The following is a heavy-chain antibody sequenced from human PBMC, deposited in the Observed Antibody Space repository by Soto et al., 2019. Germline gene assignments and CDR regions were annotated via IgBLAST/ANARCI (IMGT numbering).Heavy chain of an antibody. CDR2: IYPGDSDT. D-gene: IGHD3-3*01. Sequence: GESLKISCKGSGYSFTSYWIGWVRQMPGKGLEWMGIIYPGDSDTRYSPSFQGQVTISADKSISTAYLQWSSLKASDTAMYYCARLRYYDFWSGYSSGFDYWGQGTLVTVSS. V-gene: IGHV5-51*01. J-gene: IGHJ4*02. CDR1: GYSFTSYW. CDR3: ARLRYYDFWSGYSSGFDY.